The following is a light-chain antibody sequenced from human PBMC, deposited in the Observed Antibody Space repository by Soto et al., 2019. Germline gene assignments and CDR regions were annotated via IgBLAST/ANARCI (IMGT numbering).Light chain of an antibody. CDR2: DVG. J-gene: IGLJ2*01. V-gene: IGLV2-14*01. CDR3: SSYASSSTLVV. Sequence: QSVLTQPASVSGSPGQSITISCTGTSSDAGGYKYVSWYQQHPGKAPKLMIFDVGNRPSGVSNRFSGSKSGTTASLTISGLQAEDEADYYCSSYASSSTLVVFGGGTKLTVL. CDR1: SSDAGGYKY.